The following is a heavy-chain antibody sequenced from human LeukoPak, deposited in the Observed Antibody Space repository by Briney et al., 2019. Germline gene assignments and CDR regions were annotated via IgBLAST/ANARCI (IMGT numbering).Heavy chain of an antibody. Sequence: ASVKVSCKVSGYTLTELSMHWVRQAPGKGLEWMGLVDPEDGETIYAEKFQGRVTITADTSTDTAYMELSSLRSEDTAVYYCATGYCSSTSCPLIENWFDPWGQGTLITVSS. CDR2: VDPEDGET. J-gene: IGHJ5*02. CDR3: ATGYCSSTSCPLIENWFDP. D-gene: IGHD2-2*01. V-gene: IGHV1-24*01. CDR1: GYTLTELS.